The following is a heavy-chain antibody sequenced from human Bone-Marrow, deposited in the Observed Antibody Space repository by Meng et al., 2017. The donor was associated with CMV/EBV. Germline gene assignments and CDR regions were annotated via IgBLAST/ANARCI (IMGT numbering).Heavy chain of an antibody. D-gene: IGHD5-24*01. CDR3: ARVMAPDDAFDI. Sequence: GESLKISCVASGFTFSTDWMNWVRQAPGKGLEWVANIKQDGSLKNYADSVRGRFTISRDNAKNSLYLQMNSLRAEDTAVYYCARVMAPDDAFDIWGQGTMVTVSS. V-gene: IGHV3-7*01. J-gene: IGHJ3*02. CDR1: GFTFSTDW. CDR2: IKQDGSLK.